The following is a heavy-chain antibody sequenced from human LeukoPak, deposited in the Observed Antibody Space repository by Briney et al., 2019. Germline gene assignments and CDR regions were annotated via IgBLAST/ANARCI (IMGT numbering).Heavy chain of an antibody. Sequence: GGSLRLSCAASGFTFSSYDMHWVRQATGKGLEWVSAIGTAGDTYYPGSVKGRFTISRENAKNSLYLQMNSLRAGDTAVYYCARSSLYDSSGYFDAFDIWGQGTMVTVSS. CDR3: ARSSLYDSSGYFDAFDI. J-gene: IGHJ3*02. V-gene: IGHV3-13*01. CDR2: IGTAGDT. D-gene: IGHD3-22*01. CDR1: GFTFSSYD.